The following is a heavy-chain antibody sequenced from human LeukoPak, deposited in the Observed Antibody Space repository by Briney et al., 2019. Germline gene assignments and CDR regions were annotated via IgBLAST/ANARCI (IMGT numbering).Heavy chain of an antibody. Sequence: PGGSLRLSCAASGFTFSSYWMSWVRQAPGKGLEWVANIKQDGSEKYYVDSVKGRFTISRDNAKNSLYLQMNSLRAEDTGVYYCARDRCSGGSCYSKKRYYYYYMDVWGKGTTVTVSS. J-gene: IGHJ6*03. CDR3: ARDRCSGGSCYSKKRYYYYYMDV. D-gene: IGHD2-15*01. CDR2: IKQDGSEK. CDR1: GFTFSSYW. V-gene: IGHV3-7*01.